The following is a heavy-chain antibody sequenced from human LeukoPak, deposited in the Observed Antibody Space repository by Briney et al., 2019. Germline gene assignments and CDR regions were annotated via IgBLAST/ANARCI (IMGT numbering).Heavy chain of an antibody. CDR2: IYYSGST. D-gene: IGHD6-13*01. CDR3: ARHSSSWYVDY. V-gene: IGHV4-59*08. Sequence: SETLSLTCTVSGGSISSNYWSWIRQPPGKGLEWIGYIYYSGSTNYNPSLKSRVTVSVDTSKNQFSLKLSSVTAADTAVYYCARHSSSWYVDYWGQGTLVTVPS. CDR1: GGSISSNY. J-gene: IGHJ4*02.